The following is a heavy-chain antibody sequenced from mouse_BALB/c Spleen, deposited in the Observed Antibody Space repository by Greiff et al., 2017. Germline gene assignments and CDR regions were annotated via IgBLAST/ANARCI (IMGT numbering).Heavy chain of an antibody. V-gene: IGHV5-4*02. D-gene: IGHD3-2*02. CDR1: GFTFSDYY. CDR3: ARDRRGYDTPFAD. J-gene: IGHJ3*01. CDR2: ISDGGSYT. Sequence: EVKLVESGGGLVKPGGSLKLSCAASGFTFSDYYMYWVRQTPEKRLEWVATISDGGSYTYYPDSVKGRFTISRDNAKNNLYLQMSSLKSEDTAMYYGARDRRGYDTPFADWGQGTLVTVSA.